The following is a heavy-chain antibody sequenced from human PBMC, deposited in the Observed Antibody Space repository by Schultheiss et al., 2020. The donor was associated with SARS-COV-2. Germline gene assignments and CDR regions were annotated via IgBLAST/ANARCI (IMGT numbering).Heavy chain of an antibody. CDR2: IKQDGSEK. V-gene: IGHV3-7*01. CDR1: GFTFSSYA. Sequence: GGSLRLSCAASGFTFSSYAMHWVRQAPGKGLEWVANIKQDGSEKYYVDSVKGRFTISRDNAKNSLYLQMNSLRAEDTAVYYCARVATTVVASYWYFDLWGRGTLVTVSS. CDR3: ARVATTVVASYWYFDL. J-gene: IGHJ2*01. D-gene: IGHD4-23*01.